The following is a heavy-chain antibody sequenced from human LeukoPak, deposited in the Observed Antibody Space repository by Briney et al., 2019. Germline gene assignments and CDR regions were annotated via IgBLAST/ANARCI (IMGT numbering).Heavy chain of an antibody. J-gene: IGHJ4*02. CDR1: GGSFSGYY. V-gene: IGHV4-34*09. D-gene: IGHD3-22*01. CDR3: ARDPTYYYDSSGYSN. CDR2: INHSGST. Sequence: SETLSLTCAVYGGSFSGYYWSWIRQPPGKGLEWIGEINHSGSTNYNPSLKSRVTISVDTSKNQFSLKLSSVTAADTAVYYCARDPTYYYDSSGYSNWGQGTLVTVSS.